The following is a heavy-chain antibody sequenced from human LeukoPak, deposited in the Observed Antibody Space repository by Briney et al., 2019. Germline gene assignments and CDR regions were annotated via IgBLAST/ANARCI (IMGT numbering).Heavy chain of an antibody. J-gene: IGHJ4*02. Sequence: PSETLSLTCTVSGGSISSSSYYWGWIRQPPGKGLEWSWSIYYTGSTYYNPSLQSRLTISGDTSKNQFSLKLSSLTAADTAVYYCAVSSGSNYYFDYWGQGTLVTVSS. D-gene: IGHD6-19*01. V-gene: IGHV4-39*01. CDR2: IYYTGST. CDR3: AVSSGSNYYFDY. CDR1: GGSISSSSYY.